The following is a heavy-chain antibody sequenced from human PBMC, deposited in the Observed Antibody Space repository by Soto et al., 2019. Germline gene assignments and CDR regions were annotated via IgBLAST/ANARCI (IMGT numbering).Heavy chain of an antibody. J-gene: IGHJ4*02. CDR2: MNPNSGNT. D-gene: IGHD2-2*01. CDR1: GYTFTSYD. V-gene: IGHV1-8*01. CDR3: ARLYCSSTSCSAYYFDY. Sequence: ASVKVSCKASGYTFTSYDINWVRQATGQGLEWMGWMNPNSGNTGYAQKFQGRVTMTRNTSISTAYMELSSLRSEDTAVYYCARLYCSSTSCSAYYFDYWGQGTLVTVSS.